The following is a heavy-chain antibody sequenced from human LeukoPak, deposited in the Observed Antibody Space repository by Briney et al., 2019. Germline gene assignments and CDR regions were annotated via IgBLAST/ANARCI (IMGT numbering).Heavy chain of an antibody. V-gene: IGHV1-69*13. CDR2: IIPIFGTA. CDR1: GGTFSSYA. J-gene: IGHJ6*03. Sequence: GASVKVSCKASGGTFSSYAISWVRQAPGQGLEWMGGIIPIFGTANYAQKFQGRVTITADESTSTAYMELKSLRSDDTAVYYCARGPYYYYFMDVWGKGTTVTVSS. CDR3: ARGPYYYYFMDV.